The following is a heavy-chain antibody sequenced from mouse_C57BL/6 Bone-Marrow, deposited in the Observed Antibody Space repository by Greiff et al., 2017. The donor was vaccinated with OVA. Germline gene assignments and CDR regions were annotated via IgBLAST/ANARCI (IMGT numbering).Heavy chain of an antibody. J-gene: IGHJ4*01. CDR3: ARRLSYYYGSSYDDAMDY. CDR1: GYTFTSYT. CDR2: INPSSGYT. D-gene: IGHD1-1*01. V-gene: IGHV1-4*01. Sequence: VQLQQSGAELARPGASVKMSCKASGYTFTSYTMHWVKQRPGQGLEWIGYINPSSGYTKYNKKFKDKATLTADKSSSTAYMQLSSLTSEDSAVYYCARRLSYYYGSSYDDAMDYWGQGTSVTVSS.